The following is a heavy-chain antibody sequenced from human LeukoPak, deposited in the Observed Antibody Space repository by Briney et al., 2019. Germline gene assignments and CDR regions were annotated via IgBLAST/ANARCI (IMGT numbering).Heavy chain of an antibody. CDR1: GFTFNSYA. V-gene: IGHV3-23*01. Sequence: GGSLRLSCAASGFTFNSYAMSWVRQAPGKGLEWVSAISGSGGSTYYADSVKGRFTISRDNSKNTLYLQMNSLRAEDTAVYYCAKVSYDFWSGQHFDYWGQGTLVTVSS. J-gene: IGHJ4*02. D-gene: IGHD3-3*01. CDR2: ISGSGGST. CDR3: AKVSYDFWSGQHFDY.